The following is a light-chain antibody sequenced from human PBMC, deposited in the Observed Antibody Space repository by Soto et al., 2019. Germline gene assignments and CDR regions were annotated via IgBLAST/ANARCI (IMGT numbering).Light chain of an antibody. V-gene: IGLV1-40*01. CDR3: QSYESSLSGWI. J-gene: IGLJ2*01. Sequence: QLVLTQPPSVSGAPGQRVTISCTGSSSNIGAGYDVHWYQQVPGTAPKLLICANTNRPSGVPDRFSGSKSGTSASLAITGLQAEDEADYYCQSYESSLSGWIFGGGTKVTVL. CDR1: SSNIGAGYD. CDR2: ANT.